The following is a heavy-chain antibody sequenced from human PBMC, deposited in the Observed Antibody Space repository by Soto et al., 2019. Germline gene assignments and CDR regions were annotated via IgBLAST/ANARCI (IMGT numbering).Heavy chain of an antibody. CDR2: IYYSGST. D-gene: IGHD6-6*01. CDR3: AVSIGARYFDY. CDR1: GGSISSGDYY. J-gene: IGHJ4*02. Sequence: QVQLQESGPGLVKPSQTLSLTCTVSGGSISSGDYYWSWIRQPPGKGLEWIGYIYYSGSTYYNPSLRSRVTISVATSKNQCSLTLSSVTAADTAVYYCAVSIGARYFDYWGQGTLVTVSS. V-gene: IGHV4-30-4*01.